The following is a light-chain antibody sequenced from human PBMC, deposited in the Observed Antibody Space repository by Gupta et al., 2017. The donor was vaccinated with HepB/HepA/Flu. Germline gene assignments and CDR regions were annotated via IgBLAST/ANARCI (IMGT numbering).Light chain of an antibody. CDR3: QQHGSSAYT. CDR2: GAS. CDR1: QSVLSNY. Sequence: EIVLTQSPGTLSLSPGERATLSCRASQSVLSNYLAWYQQKPGQAPRLLIFGASNRATGIPDRFSGSGSGTDFTLIISRLEPEDFAVYYCQQHGSSAYTFGQGTKMEIK. J-gene: IGKJ2*01. V-gene: IGKV3-20*01.